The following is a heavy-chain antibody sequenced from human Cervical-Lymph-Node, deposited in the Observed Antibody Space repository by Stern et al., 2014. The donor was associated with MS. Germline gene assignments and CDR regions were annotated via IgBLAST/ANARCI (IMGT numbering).Heavy chain of an antibody. CDR1: GGSISSDNW. Sequence: QVQLVESGPGLVKPSGTLSLTCAVSGGSISSDNWWSWVRQPPGKGLEWIGEVYQSGSANYNPSLKSRVTMSVDKPKTQFSLRLTSVTAADTAVYYCARDFEFQLLCDWGQGALVTVSS. J-gene: IGHJ4*02. V-gene: IGHV4-4*02. CDR2: VYQSGSA. D-gene: IGHD2-2*01. CDR3: ARDFEFQLLCD.